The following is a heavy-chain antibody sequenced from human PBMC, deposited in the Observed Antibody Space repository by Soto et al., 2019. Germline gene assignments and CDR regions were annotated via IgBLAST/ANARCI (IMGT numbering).Heavy chain of an antibody. CDR1: GGTFSSYA. Sequence: QVQLVQSGAEVKKPGSSVKVSCKASGGTFSSYAISWVRQAPGQGLEWMGGIIPIFGTANYAQKFQGRVTITADDSTSTGYSELSSRRSEDTAVYYCARFVASAEYHWFDPWVQGTLVTVSS. V-gene: IGHV1-69*01. J-gene: IGHJ5*02. CDR3: ARFVASAEYHWFDP. CDR2: IIPIFGTA. D-gene: IGHD6-13*01.